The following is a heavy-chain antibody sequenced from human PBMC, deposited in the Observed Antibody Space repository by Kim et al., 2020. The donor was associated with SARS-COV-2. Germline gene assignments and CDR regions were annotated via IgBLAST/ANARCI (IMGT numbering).Heavy chain of an antibody. J-gene: IGHJ4*02. CDR2: ISYDGSNK. D-gene: IGHD3-22*01. CDR3: ARENYYDSSAILDY. CDR1: GFTFSSYG. Sequence: GGSLRLSCAASGFTFSSYGMHWVRQAPGKGLEWVAVISYDGSNKYYADSVKGRFTISRDNSKNTLYLQMNSLRAEDTAVYYCARENYYDSSAILDYWGQGTLVTVSS. V-gene: IGHV3-33*05.